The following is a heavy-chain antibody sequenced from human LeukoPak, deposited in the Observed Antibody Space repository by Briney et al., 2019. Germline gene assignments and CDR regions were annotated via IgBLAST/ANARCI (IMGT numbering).Heavy chain of an antibody. CDR1: GYTFTSYD. D-gene: IGHD2-2*01. J-gene: IGHJ4*02. Sequence: GASVKVSCKASGYTFTSYDINWVRQAPGQGLEWMGGIIPIFGTANYAQKFQGRVTITTDESTSTAYMELSSLRSEDTAAYYCARTYCSSTSCYSKNDYWGQGTLVTVSS. CDR3: ARTYCSSTSCYSKNDY. CDR2: IIPIFGTA. V-gene: IGHV1-69*05.